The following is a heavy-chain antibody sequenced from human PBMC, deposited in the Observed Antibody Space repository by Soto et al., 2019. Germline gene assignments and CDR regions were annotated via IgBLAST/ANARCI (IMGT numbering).Heavy chain of an antibody. D-gene: IGHD2-2*01. CDR1: GGTFSSYT. V-gene: IGHV1-69*02. Sequence: QVQLVQSGAEVKKPGSSVEVSCKASGGTFSSYTISWVRQAPGQGLEWMGRIIPILGIANYAQKFQGRVTITADKSTSTAYMELSSLRSEDTAVYYCARAGIVVVPAASPFDYWGQGTLVTVSS. J-gene: IGHJ4*02. CDR2: IIPILGIA. CDR3: ARAGIVVVPAASPFDY.